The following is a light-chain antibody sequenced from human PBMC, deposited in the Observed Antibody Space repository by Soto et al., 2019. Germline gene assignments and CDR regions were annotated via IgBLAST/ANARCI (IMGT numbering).Light chain of an antibody. V-gene: IGKV3-20*01. J-gene: IGKJ1*01. Sequence: EIVLTQSPATLSLSPGDRATLSCRASQNINNYLAWYQQKPGQAPRLLIYDTSSRATGIPARFSGSGSGTDFTLTISRLEPEDFAVYYCQQYGRPFGQGTKVDIK. CDR1: QNINNY. CDR3: QQYGRP. CDR2: DTS.